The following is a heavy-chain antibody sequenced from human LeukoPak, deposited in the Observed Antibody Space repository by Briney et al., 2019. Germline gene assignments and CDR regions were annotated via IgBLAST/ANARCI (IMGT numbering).Heavy chain of an antibody. Sequence: GGSLRLSCAASGFTFSSYSMNWVRQAPGKGLEWVSSISSSSSYIYYADSVKGRFTISRDNAKNSLYLQMNSLRSDDTAVYYCASGAIGGGAFDIWGQGTMVTVSS. CDR1: GFTFSSYS. V-gene: IGHV3-21*04. CDR3: ASGAIGGGAFDI. D-gene: IGHD3-16*01. CDR2: ISSSSSYI. J-gene: IGHJ3*02.